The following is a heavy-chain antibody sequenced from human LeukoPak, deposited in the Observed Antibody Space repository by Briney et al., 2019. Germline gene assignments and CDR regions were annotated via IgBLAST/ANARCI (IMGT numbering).Heavy chain of an antibody. Sequence: GGSLKLSCAASVFTVSSNYMSGVRQAPGKGLEWVSVTVNGGSTYYSDSVKGRFTVSGDNSKNTLYLQMNSLRAEDTAVYYCVRDQNFWGQGTLVTVSS. CDR2: TVNGGST. CDR1: VFTVSSNY. V-gene: IGHV3-53*01. J-gene: IGHJ4*02. CDR3: VRDQNF.